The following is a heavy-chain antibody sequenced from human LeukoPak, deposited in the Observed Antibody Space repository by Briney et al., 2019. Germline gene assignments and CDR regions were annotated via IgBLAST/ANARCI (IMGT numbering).Heavy chain of an antibody. CDR1: GGSFSGYY. J-gene: IGHJ4*02. CDR2: INHTRSP. V-gene: IGHV4-34*01. Sequence: PSETLSLTCAVYGGSFSGYYWTWIRQPPGKGLEWIGEINHTRSPNYNPSLKSRVTISVDTSKNQFSLKLSSVTAADTAVYYCARGVYIAAAQYGFWGQGTLVTVSS. D-gene: IGHD6-13*01. CDR3: ARGVYIAAAQYGF.